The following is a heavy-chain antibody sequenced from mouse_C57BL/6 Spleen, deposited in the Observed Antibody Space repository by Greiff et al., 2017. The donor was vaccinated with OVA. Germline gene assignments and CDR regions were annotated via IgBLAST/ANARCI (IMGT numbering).Heavy chain of an antibody. CDR1: GFSLTSYG. D-gene: IGHD3-3*01. CDR3: ARNREPYWYFDV. V-gene: IGHV2-2*01. CDR2: IWSGGST. Sequence: VQLKQSGPGLVQPSQSLSITCTVSGFSLTSYGVHWVRQSPGKGLEWLGVIWSGGSTDYNAAFISRLSISKDNSKSQVFFKMNSLQADDTAIYYCARNREPYWYFDVWGTGTTVTVSS. J-gene: IGHJ1*03.